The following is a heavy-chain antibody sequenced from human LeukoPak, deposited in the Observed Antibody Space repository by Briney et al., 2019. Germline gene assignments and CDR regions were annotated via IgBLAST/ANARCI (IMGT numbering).Heavy chain of an antibody. D-gene: IGHD1-26*01. CDR3: ARGRVGATQFDY. J-gene: IGHJ4*02. CDR1: GGSFSGYY. Sequence: PSETLSLTCAVYGGSFSGYYWSWIRQPPGKGLEWIGEINHSGSTNYNPSLKSRVTISVDTSKNQFSLKLSSVTAADTAVYYCARGRVGATQFDYWGQGTLVTVSS. CDR2: INHSGST. V-gene: IGHV4-34*01.